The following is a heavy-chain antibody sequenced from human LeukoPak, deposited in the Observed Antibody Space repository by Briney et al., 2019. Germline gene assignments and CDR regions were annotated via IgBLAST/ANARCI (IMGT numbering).Heavy chain of an antibody. D-gene: IGHD6-19*01. J-gene: IGHJ4*02. CDR3: TRRDSSVYYFDF. Sequence: GGSLRLSCAASGFTFSGSAMHWVRQASGKGLEWLGRIRSKANTYATAYAASGTSRFTISRDDSNNTAYLQMNSLKTEDTAVYYCTRRDSSVYYFDFWGQGTLVPVSS. CDR2: IRSKANTYAT. CDR1: GFTFSGSA. V-gene: IGHV3-73*01.